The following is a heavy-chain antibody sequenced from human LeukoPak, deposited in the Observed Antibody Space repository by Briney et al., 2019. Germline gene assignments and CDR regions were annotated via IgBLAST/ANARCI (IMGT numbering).Heavy chain of an antibody. CDR1: GGSFSGYY. V-gene: IGHV4-34*01. CDR3: ARGRTPYYYDSSGYKYYFDY. Sequence: SETLSLTCVVYGGSFSGYYWSWIRQPPGKGLEWIGEINHSGSTNYNPSLKSRVTISVDTSKNQFSLKLSSVTAADTAVYYCARGRTPYYYDSSGYKYYFDYWGQGTLVTVSS. CDR2: INHSGST. D-gene: IGHD3-22*01. J-gene: IGHJ4*02.